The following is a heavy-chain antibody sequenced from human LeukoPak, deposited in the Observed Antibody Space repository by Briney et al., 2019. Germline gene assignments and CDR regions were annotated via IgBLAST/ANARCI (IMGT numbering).Heavy chain of an antibody. CDR3: ARGGRPGYYYYDSSSYYCDY. CDR2: TYTNGHN. V-gene: IGHV4-4*07. D-gene: IGHD3-22*01. CDR1: GGSITIYY. Sequence: SETLSLTCTLSGGSITIYYWSSLPPAAGRGLEGCGHTYTNGHNYYNPSLKWRVNISIHKSKTMFSLTLTSVPGAHKTVYFFARGGRPGYYYYDSSSYYCDYWGQGTLVTVSS. J-gene: IGHJ4*02.